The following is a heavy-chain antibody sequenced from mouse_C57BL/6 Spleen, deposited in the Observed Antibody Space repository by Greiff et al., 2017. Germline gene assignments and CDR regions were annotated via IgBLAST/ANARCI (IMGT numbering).Heavy chain of an antibody. V-gene: IGHV1-18*01. CDR1: GYTFTDYN. CDR3: ARKGYGNYVWFAY. J-gene: IGHJ3*01. Sequence: EVQLQQSGPELVKPGASVKIPCKASGYTFTDYNMDWVKQSHGKSLEWIGDINPNNGGTIYNQKFKGKATWTVDKSSSTAYMELRSLTSEDTAVYYCARKGYGNYVWFAYWGQGTLVTVSA. CDR2: INPNNGGT. D-gene: IGHD2-1*01.